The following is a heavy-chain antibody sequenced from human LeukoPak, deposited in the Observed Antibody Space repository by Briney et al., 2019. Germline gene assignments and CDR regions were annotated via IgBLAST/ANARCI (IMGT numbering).Heavy chain of an antibody. V-gene: IGHV4-59*12. J-gene: IGHJ3*01. CDR3: ARDLLPSADGV. CDR1: GGSISSYY. D-gene: IGHD1-26*01. CDR2: IYYSGST. Sequence: SETLSLTCTVSGGSISSYYWSWIRQPPGKGLEWIGYIYYSGSTNYNPSLKSRVTISVDTSKNQFSLKLSSVTAADTAVYYCARDLLPSADGVWGQGTMVTVSS.